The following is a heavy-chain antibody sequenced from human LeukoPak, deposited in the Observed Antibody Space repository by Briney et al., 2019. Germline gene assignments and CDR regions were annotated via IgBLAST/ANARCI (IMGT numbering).Heavy chain of an antibody. Sequence: GGSLRLSCAASGFTVTNYWMHWVRQAPGKGLVWVSRINSDGSTTNYADSAKGRFTISRDSAENTLYLQMNSLRAEDTAVYYCARGLDSASRIDSWGQGTLVTVSS. D-gene: IGHD2-2*03. V-gene: IGHV3-74*01. CDR1: GFTVTNYW. CDR2: INSDGSTT. J-gene: IGHJ4*02. CDR3: ARGLDSASRIDS.